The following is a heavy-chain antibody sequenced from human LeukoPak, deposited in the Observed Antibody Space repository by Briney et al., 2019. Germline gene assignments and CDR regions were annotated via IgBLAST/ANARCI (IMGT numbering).Heavy chain of an antibody. CDR3: ARVVTPKYCSSTSCYWKGWFDP. CDR1: GYTLTELS. Sequence: ASVKVSCKVSGYTLTELSMHWVRQAPGQGLEWMGGIIPIFDTTSYVQKFQGRVTINADESTSTAYMELSSLRSEDTAVYYCARVVTPKYCSSTSCYWKGWFDPWGQGTLVTVSS. J-gene: IGHJ5*02. D-gene: IGHD2-2*01. CDR2: IIPIFDTT. V-gene: IGHV1-69*13.